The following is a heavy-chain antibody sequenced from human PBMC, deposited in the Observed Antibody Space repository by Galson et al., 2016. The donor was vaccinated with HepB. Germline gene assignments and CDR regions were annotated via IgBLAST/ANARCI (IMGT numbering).Heavy chain of an antibody. CDR3: ARYGNVFGLRSGTLDY. J-gene: IGHJ4*02. V-gene: IGHV5-51*01. CDR2: IYPAYSDT. D-gene: IGHD3/OR15-3a*01. Sequence: QSGAEVKKPGESLKISCKGSGYSFTTYWIGWVRQMPGKGLEWMGIIYPAYSDTRYNPSFQGQVTLSADRSISTAYLQWSSLKASDTAMYYCARYGNVFGLRSGTLDYWGQGTLVTVSS. CDR1: GYSFTTYW.